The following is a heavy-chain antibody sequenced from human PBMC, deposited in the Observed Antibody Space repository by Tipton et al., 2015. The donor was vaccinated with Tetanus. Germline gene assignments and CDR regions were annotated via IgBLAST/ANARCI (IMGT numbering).Heavy chain of an antibody. D-gene: IGHD1-14*01. Sequence: GSLRLSCVASGFTFSHFAVSWVRRAPGRGLEWGSSLSHDGGNIYYADFARGRFTISRDNSKNTLFLQMDDLRAEDTAIYYCEAQRTSEDFWGQGTLVTASS. CDR2: LSHDGGNI. V-gene: IGHV3-23*01. CDR1: GFTFSHFA. CDR3: EAQRTSEDF. J-gene: IGHJ4*02.